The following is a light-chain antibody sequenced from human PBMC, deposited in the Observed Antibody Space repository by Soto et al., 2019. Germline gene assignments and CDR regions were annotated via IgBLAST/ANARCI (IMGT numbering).Light chain of an antibody. CDR3: CAFVRSNALL. V-gene: IGLV2-23*01. CDR2: EDN. CDR1: SSDVGSYNL. J-gene: IGLJ2*01. Sequence: QSALTQPASVSGSPGQSITISCTGTSSDVGSYNLVSWYQHHPGKAPKFIIYEDNKRPSGVSNRFSGSKSGNTASLTISGLQAEDEADYYCCAFVRSNALLFGGGTNLT.